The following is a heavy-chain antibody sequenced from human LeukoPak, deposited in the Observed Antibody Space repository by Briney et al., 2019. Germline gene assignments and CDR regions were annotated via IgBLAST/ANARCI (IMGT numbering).Heavy chain of an antibody. CDR2: IKQDGSEK. J-gene: IGHJ4*02. CDR1: GFTFSSYW. D-gene: IGHD6-19*01. V-gene: IGHV3-7*01. Sequence: GRSLRLSCAASGFTFSSYWMNWVRQAPGKGLEWVANIKQDGSEKYYVDSVKGRFTISRDNGKNSLYLQMHSLRAEDTAVYYCASLSSSGWYSNYFDYWGQGTLVTVSS. CDR3: ASLSSSGWYSNYFDY.